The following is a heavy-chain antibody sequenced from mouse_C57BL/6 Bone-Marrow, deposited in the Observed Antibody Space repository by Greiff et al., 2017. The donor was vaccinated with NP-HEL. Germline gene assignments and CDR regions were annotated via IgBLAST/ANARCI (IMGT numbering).Heavy chain of an antibody. CDR1: GFNIKDDY. D-gene: IGHD3-3*01. J-gene: IGHJ3*01. Sequence: EVQRVESGAELVRPGASVKLSCTASGFNIKDDYMHWVKQRPEQGLEWIGWIDPENGDTEYASKFQGKATITADTSSNTAYLQLSSLTSEDTAVYDCNAGRAFAYWGQGTMVTVSA. CDR2: IDPENGDT. CDR3: NAGRAFAY. V-gene: IGHV14-4*01.